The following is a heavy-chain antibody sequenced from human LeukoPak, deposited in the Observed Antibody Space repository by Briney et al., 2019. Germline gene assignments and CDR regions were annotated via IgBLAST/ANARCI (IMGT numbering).Heavy chain of an antibody. CDR2: ISAYNGNT. V-gene: IGHV1-18*04. CDR3: ARESDHYYMDV. CDR1: GYNFTSHG. Sequence: ASVKVSCKTSGYNFTSHGISWVRQAPGQGLEWMGWISAYNGNTNYAQKLQGRVTMTTDTSTSTAYMELRSLRSDDTAVYYCARESDHYYMDVWGKGTTVTVSS. J-gene: IGHJ6*03.